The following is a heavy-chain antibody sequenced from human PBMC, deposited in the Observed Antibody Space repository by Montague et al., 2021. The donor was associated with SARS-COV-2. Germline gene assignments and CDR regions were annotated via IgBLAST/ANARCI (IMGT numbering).Heavy chain of an antibody. Sequence: SLRLSCAASGFTFSSYGMHWVRQAPGKGLEWVAVIWYDGSNKYYADSVKGRFTISRDNSKNTLYLQMNSLRAEDTAVYYCAREYDILTGYYFDYRGQGTLVTVSS. CDR3: AREYDILTGYYFDY. CDR1: GFTFSSYG. CDR2: IWYDGSNK. J-gene: IGHJ4*02. D-gene: IGHD3-9*01. V-gene: IGHV3-33*01.